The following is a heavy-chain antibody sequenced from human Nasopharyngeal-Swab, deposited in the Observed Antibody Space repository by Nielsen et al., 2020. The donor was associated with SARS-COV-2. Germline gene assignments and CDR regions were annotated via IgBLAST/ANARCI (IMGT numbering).Heavy chain of an antibody. CDR2: ITSGNSV. V-gene: IGHV3-48*04. J-gene: IGHJ4*02. CDR1: GFTFSPYT. CDR3: ARERGGGYGDY. D-gene: IGHD5-12*01. Sequence: GGSRRPSCATSGFTFSPYTMTWVRQAPGKGLQWISYITSGNSVQYADSVRGRFTISRDNAKNSLYLQMNSLTAEDTAVYYCARERGGGYGDYWGQGTLVTVSS.